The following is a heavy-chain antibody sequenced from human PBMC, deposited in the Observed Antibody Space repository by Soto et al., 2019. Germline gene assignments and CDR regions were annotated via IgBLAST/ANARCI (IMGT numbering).Heavy chain of an antibody. J-gene: IGHJ6*02. CDR3: ARGGNGRYYCYGMDV. CDR1: GGSVSSGSYY. D-gene: IGHD2-15*01. Sequence: PSETLSLTCTVSGGSVSSGSYYWSWIRQPPGKGLEWIGYIYYSGSTNYNPSLKSRVTISVDTSKNQCSLKLSSVTAADTAVYYCARGGNGRYYCYGMDVWGQGTTVTVSS. CDR2: IYYSGST. V-gene: IGHV4-61*01.